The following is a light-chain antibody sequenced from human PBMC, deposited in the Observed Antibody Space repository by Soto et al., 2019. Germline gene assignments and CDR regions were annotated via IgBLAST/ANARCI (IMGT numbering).Light chain of an antibody. Sequence: QSVLTQPHSISGAPGQRVTISCTGSSSNIGAGYDVHWYQQLPGTAPKLLIYGNSNRPSGVPDRFSGSKSGTSASLATTGLQAEDEADYYCQSYDSSLSGSDVFGTGTKVTVL. V-gene: IGLV1-40*01. CDR2: GNS. CDR1: SSNIGAGYD. J-gene: IGLJ1*01. CDR3: QSYDSSLSGSDV.